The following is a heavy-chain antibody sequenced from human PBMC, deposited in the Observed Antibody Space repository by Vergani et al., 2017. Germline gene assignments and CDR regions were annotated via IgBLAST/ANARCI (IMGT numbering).Heavy chain of an antibody. CDR3: APTYYDILTGYQGGY. CDR1: GFTFSSYA. J-gene: IGHJ4*02. Sequence: EVQLLESGGGLVQPGGSLRLSCAASGFTFSSYAMSWVRQAPGKGLEWVSAISGSGGSTYYADSVKGRFTISRDNSKNTLYLQMNSLRAEDTAVYYCAPTYYDILTGYQGGYWGQGTLVTVSS. D-gene: IGHD3-9*01. V-gene: IGHV3-23*01. CDR2: ISGSGGST.